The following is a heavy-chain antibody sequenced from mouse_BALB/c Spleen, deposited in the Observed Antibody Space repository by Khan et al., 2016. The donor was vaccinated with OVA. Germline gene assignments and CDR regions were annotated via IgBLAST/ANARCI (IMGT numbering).Heavy chain of an antibody. CDR1: GYSFTSYY. J-gene: IGHJ3*01. Sequence: VQLKQSGPELMKPGASVKISCKASGYSFTSYYIYWVMQSHGTSLEWIGYIDPFSGGTTYNQKFKGKATLTVDKSSSTAYTHLTNLTSEDSAVYYCTRHGYVAWFSYWGQGTLVTVAA. CDR2: IDPFSGGT. D-gene: IGHD2-2*01. CDR3: TRHGYVAWFSY. V-gene: IGHV1S135*01.